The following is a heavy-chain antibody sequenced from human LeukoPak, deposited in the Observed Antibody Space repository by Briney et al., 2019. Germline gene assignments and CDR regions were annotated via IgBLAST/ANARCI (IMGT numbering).Heavy chain of an antibody. CDR1: GGSFSGYY. CDR2: INHSGST. J-gene: IGHJ2*01. V-gene: IGHV4-34*01. CDR3: ARGFTSFQWLDL. Sequence: SETLSLTCAVYGGSFSGYYWSWIRQPPGKGLEWIGEINHSGSTNYNPSLKSRVTISVDTSKNQFSLKLNSVTAADTAVYFCARGFTSFQWLDLWGRGTLVTVSS. D-gene: IGHD6-19*01.